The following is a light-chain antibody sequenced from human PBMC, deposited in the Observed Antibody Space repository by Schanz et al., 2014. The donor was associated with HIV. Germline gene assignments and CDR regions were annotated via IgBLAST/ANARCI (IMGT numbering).Light chain of an antibody. CDR3: LQYDSDSWT. J-gene: IGKJ2*02. Sequence: DIQMTQSPSTLSASVGDRVSITCRASQSVGYWLAWYQQKPGKAPDVLIFQTSILKNGIPSRFSGSGSGTEFTLTISSLQPDDFATYFCLQYDSDSWTFGQGTKLDIQ. CDR1: QSVGYW. CDR2: QTS. V-gene: IGKV1-5*03.